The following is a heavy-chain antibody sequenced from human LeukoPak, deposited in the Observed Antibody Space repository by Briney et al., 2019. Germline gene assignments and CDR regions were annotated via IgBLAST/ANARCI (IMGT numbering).Heavy chain of an antibody. CDR3: ARGRITIFGVVMGDAFDI. CDR1: GGTFSSYA. Sequence: SVKVSCKASGGTFSSYAISWVRQAPGQGLEWMGGIIPIFGTANYAQKFQGRVTITADESTSTVYMELSSLRSEDTAVYYCARGRITIFGVVMGDAFDIWGQGTMVTVSS. J-gene: IGHJ3*02. CDR2: IIPIFGTA. D-gene: IGHD3-3*01. V-gene: IGHV1-69*13.